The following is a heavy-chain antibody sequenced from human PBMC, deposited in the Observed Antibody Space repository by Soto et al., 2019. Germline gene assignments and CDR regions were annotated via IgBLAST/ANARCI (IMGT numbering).Heavy chain of an antibody. D-gene: IGHD6-13*01. CDR1: GYSFSKYC. J-gene: IGHJ6*02. CDR3: ARHRAAVGYYYGMDV. V-gene: IGHV5-51*01. CDR2: IYPDDSDT. Sequence: PGESLKISCKGSGYSFSKYCIGWVRQMPGKDLEWMAIIYPDDSDTRYSPSFQGQVTISADKSIGTAFLQWSSLKASDTAIYYCARHRAAVGYYYGMDVWGQGTTVTVSS.